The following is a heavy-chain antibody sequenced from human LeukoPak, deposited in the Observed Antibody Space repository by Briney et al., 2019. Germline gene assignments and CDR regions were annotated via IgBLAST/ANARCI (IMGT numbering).Heavy chain of an antibody. CDR1: GYTFTGYY. CDR3: ARGSAVRWELLPPYYYYYMDV. V-gene: IGHV1-2*02. D-gene: IGHD1-26*01. Sequence: GASVKVSCKASGYTFTGYYMHWVRQAPGQGLEWMGWINPNSGGTNYAQKFQGRVTMTRDTSISTAYMELSRLRSDDTAVYYCARGSAVRWELLPPYYYYYMDVWGKGTTVTVSS. CDR2: INPNSGGT. J-gene: IGHJ6*03.